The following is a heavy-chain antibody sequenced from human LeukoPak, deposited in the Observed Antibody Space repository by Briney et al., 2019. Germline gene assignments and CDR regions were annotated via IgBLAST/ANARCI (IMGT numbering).Heavy chain of an antibody. J-gene: IGHJ6*02. CDR3: TRQQSAAAGYYYYGMDV. CDR2: IYSGGST. CDR1: GFTVSRNY. Sequence: GWSVRLSRAPSGFTVSRNYMSWVRPAAGKGREGVSVIYSGGSTYYADSVKGRFTISRDNSNNTLYLQMNRLRGKDTAVYYCTRQQSAAAGYYYYGMDVWGQGTTVTVSS. D-gene: IGHD6-13*01. V-gene: IGHV3-66*04.